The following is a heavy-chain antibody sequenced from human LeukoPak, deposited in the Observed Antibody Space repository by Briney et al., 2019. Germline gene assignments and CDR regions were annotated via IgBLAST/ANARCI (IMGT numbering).Heavy chain of an antibody. CDR1: GGSISSGGYY. V-gene: IGHV4-31*03. CDR3: ARVQGTIWAMDV. Sequence: SETLSLTCTVSGGSISSGGYYWSWIRQHPGKGLEWIGYVYYSGSTYYNPSLKSRVTISVDTSKNQFSLKLSSVTAADTAVYYCARVQGTIWAMDVWGKGNTVTVSS. J-gene: IGHJ6*03. D-gene: IGHD1-14*01. CDR2: VYYSGST.